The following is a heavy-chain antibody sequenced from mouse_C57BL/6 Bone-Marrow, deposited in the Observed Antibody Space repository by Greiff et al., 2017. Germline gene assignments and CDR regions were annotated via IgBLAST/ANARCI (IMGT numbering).Heavy chain of an antibody. CDR3: ARRPLYYDYAWFAY. CDR2: INPSSGYT. V-gene: IGHV1-4*01. D-gene: IGHD2-4*01. CDR1: GYTFTGYT. J-gene: IGHJ3*01. Sequence: VQLQQSGAELARPGASVKMSCKASGYTFTGYTMHWVKQRPGQGLEWIGYINPSSGYTKYNQKFKDKATLTADKSSSTAYMQLSSLTSEDSAVYYCARRPLYYDYAWFAYWGQGTLVTVSA.